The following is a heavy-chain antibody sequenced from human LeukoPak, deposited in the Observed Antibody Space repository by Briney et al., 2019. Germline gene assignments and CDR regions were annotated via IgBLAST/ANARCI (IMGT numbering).Heavy chain of an antibody. Sequence: PGGSLRLSCAASGFTVSSNYMSWVRQAPGKGLEWVSVIYSGGSTYYADSVKGRFTISRDNSKNTLYLQMNSLRAEDTAVYYCARDVTGSSWTDYWGQGTLVTVSS. CDR1: GFTVSSNY. J-gene: IGHJ4*02. CDR3: ARDVTGSSWTDY. D-gene: IGHD6-13*01. V-gene: IGHV3-53*01. CDR2: IYSGGST.